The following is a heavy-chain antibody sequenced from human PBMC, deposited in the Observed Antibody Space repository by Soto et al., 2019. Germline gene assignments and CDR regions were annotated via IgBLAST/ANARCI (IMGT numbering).Heavy chain of an antibody. D-gene: IGHD1-7*01. V-gene: IGHV4-31*03. CDR1: GGSISSGGYY. CDR3: ARVYRITGTYYFDY. CDR2: IYYSGST. Sequence: PSETLSLTCTVSGGSISSGGYYWSWIRQHPGKGLEWIGYIYYSGSTYYNPSLKSRVTISVDTSKNQFSLKLSSVTAADTAVYYCARVYRITGTYYFDYWGQGTLVTVSS. J-gene: IGHJ4*02.